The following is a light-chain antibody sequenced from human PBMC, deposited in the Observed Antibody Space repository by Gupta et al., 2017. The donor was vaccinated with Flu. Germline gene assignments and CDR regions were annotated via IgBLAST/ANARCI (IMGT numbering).Light chain of an antibody. J-gene: IGKJ5*01. CDR2: DAS. CDR1: QSVRSY. Sequence: ERPTLSFMASQSVRSYLAWYQQKPGQAPRLLIYDASNMATGIPARFSGRGSGTDFTLTISSLEPEYFAVDYCQQRSNWPPITFGQGTRLEIK. V-gene: IGKV3-11*01. CDR3: QQRSNWPPIT.